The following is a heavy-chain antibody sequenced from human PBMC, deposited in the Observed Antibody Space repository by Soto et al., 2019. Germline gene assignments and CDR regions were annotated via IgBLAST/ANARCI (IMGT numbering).Heavy chain of an antibody. V-gene: IGHV4-30-4*08. Sequence: SETLSLTCTVSGGSISSGGYYWSWIRQHPGKGLEWIGYIYYSATTYYNPSFESRVAISVDTSKSQFSLNVTSVTAADTAVYFCARGRYCLTGRCFPNWFDSWGQGALVTVSS. CDR1: GGSISSGGYY. CDR3: ARGRYCLTGRCFPNWFDS. CDR2: IYYSATT. D-gene: IGHD7-27*01. J-gene: IGHJ5*01.